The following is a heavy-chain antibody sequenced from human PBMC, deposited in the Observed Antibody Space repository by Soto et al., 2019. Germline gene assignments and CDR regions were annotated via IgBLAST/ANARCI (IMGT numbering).Heavy chain of an antibody. V-gene: IGHV4-59*01. Sequence: SETLSLTCTVSGGSISSYYWSWIRQPPGKGLEWIGYIYYSGSTNYNPSLKSRVTISVDTSKNQFSLKLSSVTAADTAVYYCAREYDYVWGSYRTYYFDYWGQGTLVTVS. CDR1: GGSISSYY. D-gene: IGHD3-16*02. J-gene: IGHJ4*02. CDR2: IYYSGST. CDR3: AREYDYVWGSYRTYYFDY.